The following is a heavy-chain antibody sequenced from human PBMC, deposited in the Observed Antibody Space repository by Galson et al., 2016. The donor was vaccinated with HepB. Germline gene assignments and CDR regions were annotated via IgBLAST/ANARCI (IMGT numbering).Heavy chain of an antibody. V-gene: IGHV3-23*01. CDR3: ARVPWRPDMHRL. CDR1: GFIFDIDG. CDR2: IRARDGSP. Sequence: SLRLSCAASGFIFDIDGVSWVRQAPGKGLEWVSAIRARDGSPYFGDSAKGRITISTDSSRTTVYLQMNSLRVEDTARYYCARVPWRPDMHRLWGQGTVVTVSA. D-gene: IGHD2-2*01. J-gene: IGHJ3*01.